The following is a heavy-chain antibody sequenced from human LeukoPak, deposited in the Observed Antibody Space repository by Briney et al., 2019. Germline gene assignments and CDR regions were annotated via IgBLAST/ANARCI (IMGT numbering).Heavy chain of an antibody. D-gene: IGHD5-12*01. CDR1: GFTFSSYS. CDR2: ISSSSSYI. V-gene: IGHV3-21*01. CDR3: ARGYSGYDPYYLEY. Sequence: GGSLRLSCAASGFTFSSYSMNWVRQAPGKGLEWVSSISSSSSYIYHADSVKGRFTISRDNAKNSLYLQMNSLRAEDTAVYYCARGYSGYDPYYLEYWGQGTLVTVSS. J-gene: IGHJ4*02.